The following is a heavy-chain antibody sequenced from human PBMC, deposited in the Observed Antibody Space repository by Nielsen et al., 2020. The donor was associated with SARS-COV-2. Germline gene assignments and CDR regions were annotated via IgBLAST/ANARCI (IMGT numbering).Heavy chain of an antibody. Sequence: ASVKVSCKASGYTFTSYDINWVRQATGRGLEWMGWMNPNSGNTGYAQKFQGRVTMTRNTSISTAYMELSSLRSEDTAVYYCARGRFISSSWDFFDYWGQGTLVTVSS. CDR3: ARGRFISSSWDFFDY. V-gene: IGHV1-8*01. CDR1: GYTFTSYD. CDR2: MNPNSGNT. J-gene: IGHJ4*02. D-gene: IGHD6-13*01.